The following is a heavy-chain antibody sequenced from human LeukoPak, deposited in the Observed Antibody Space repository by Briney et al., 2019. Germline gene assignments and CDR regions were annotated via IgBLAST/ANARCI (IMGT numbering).Heavy chain of an antibody. Sequence: GGSLRLSCAASGFTFSSYAMHWVRQAPGKGLEWVAVISYDGSNKYYADSVKGRFTISRDNSKNTLYLQMNSLRAEDTAVYYCARGTVAAPFDYWGQGTLVTVSS. V-gene: IGHV3-30-3*01. CDR3: ARGTVAAPFDY. CDR2: ISYDGSNK. CDR1: GFTFSSYA. J-gene: IGHJ4*02. D-gene: IGHD6-19*01.